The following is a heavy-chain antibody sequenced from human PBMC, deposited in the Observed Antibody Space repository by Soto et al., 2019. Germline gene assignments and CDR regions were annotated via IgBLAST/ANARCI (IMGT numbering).Heavy chain of an antibody. CDR1: GFTFSSYW. CDR2: IKQDGSEK. J-gene: IGHJ4*02. D-gene: IGHD6-19*01. CDR3: ARDGLGYSSGWSCFDY. V-gene: IGHV3-7*05. Sequence: GGSLRLSCAASGFTFSSYWMSWVRQAPGKGLEWVANIKQDGSEKYYVDSVKGRFTISRDNAKNSLYLQMNSLRAEDTAVYYCARDGLGYSSGWSCFDYWGQGTLVTVSS.